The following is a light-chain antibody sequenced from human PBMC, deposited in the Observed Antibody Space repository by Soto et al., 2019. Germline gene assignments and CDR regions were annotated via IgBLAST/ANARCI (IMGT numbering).Light chain of an antibody. CDR2: DST. V-gene: IGLV1-51*01. CDR1: SSNIGTHF. CDR3: VTWDSSLGAWV. J-gene: IGLJ3*02. Sequence: QSVLTQPPSVSAAPGQKVTIACSGSSSNIGTHFVSWYQQVPGTAPRLLIYDSTKRPSGSPDRFSASRSGTSATLDITGLQTGDEADYSCVTWDSSLGAWVFGGGTKLTVL.